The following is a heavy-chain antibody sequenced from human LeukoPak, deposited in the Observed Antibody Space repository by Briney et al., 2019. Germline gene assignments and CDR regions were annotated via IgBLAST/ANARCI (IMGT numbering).Heavy chain of an antibody. D-gene: IGHD1-26*01. CDR3: ARGIVGFIDY. CDR2: IYYSGST. J-gene: IGHJ4*02. V-gene: IGHV4-59*01. Sequence: SSETLSLTCTVSGGSISSYYWSWIRQPPGKGLEWIGYIYYSGSTNYNPSLKSRVTVSVDTSKNQFSLKLSSVTAADTAVYYCARGIVGFIDYWGQGTLVTVSS. CDR1: GGSISSYY.